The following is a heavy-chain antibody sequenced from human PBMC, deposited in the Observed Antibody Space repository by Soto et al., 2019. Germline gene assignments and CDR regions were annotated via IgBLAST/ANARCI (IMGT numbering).Heavy chain of an antibody. Sequence: QVQLVESGGGVVQPGRSLRLSCAASGFTFSSYGMHWVRQAPGKGLEWVAVISYDGSNKYYADSVKGRFTISRDNSKNTLYLQMNSLRAEDTGVYYCAKERDIVVVVAPLDYWGQGTLVTVSS. V-gene: IGHV3-30*18. CDR2: ISYDGSNK. D-gene: IGHD2-15*01. CDR1: GFTFSSYG. J-gene: IGHJ4*02. CDR3: AKERDIVVVVAPLDY.